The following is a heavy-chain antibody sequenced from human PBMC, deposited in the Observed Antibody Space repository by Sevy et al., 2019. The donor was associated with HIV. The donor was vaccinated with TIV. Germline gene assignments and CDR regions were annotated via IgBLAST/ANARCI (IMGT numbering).Heavy chain of an antibody. J-gene: IGHJ4*02. V-gene: IGHV6-1*01. D-gene: IGHD2-2*01. CDR1: GDSVSSNSAA. Sequence: SQTLLTCAISGDSVSSNSAAWNWIRQSPSRGLEWLGRTYYRSKWYNDYAVSVKSRITINPDTSKNQFSLQLNSVTPEDTAVYYCARDIGSSSREFDYWGQGTLVTVSS. CDR3: ARDIGSSSREFDY. CDR2: TYYRSKWYN.